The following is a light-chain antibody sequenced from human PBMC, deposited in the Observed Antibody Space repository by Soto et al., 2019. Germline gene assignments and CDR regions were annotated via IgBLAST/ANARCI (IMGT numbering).Light chain of an antibody. V-gene: IGLV1-44*01. J-gene: IGLJ1*01. CDR1: NSNIGSNT. CDR3: AAWSDTLNGPFV. Sequence: QSVLTQPPSASGTPGQRVTISCSGSNSNIGSNTVNWYQQLPGTAPKLLISINDQRPSGVPDRFSGSKFGTSASLAISGLQSEDEGDYYCAAWSDTLNGPFVFGTGTKLTVL. CDR2: IND.